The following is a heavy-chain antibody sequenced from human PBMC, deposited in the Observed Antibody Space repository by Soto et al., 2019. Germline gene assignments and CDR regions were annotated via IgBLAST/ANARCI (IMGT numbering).Heavy chain of an antibody. CDR3: ARDSPIGSTFSGYDAIDY. CDR2: IIPLLDIA. CDR1: GGTFSNDI. D-gene: IGHD5-12*01. V-gene: IGHV1-69*08. Sequence: QVQLVQSGAEVKKPGSSVKVSCKTSGGTFSNDIITWVRQAPGQGLEWMGRIIPLLDIANYAQKFQGRVTITADKYTGTAYMELNRLRSEDTAVYYCARDSPIGSTFSGYDAIDYWGQGTLVTVSS. J-gene: IGHJ4*02.